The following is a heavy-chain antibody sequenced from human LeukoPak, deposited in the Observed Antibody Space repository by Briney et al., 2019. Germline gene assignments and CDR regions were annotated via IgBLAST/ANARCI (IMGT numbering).Heavy chain of an antibody. Sequence: SETLSLTCTVSGGSISSYYWSWIRQPPGKGLEWIGYIYYSGSISHNPSLKSRVTISVDTSKNQFSLKLSSVTAADTAVYYCARGPNMVRAWGQGTLVTVSS. J-gene: IGHJ4*02. CDR3: ARGPNMVRA. V-gene: IGHV4-59*12. CDR1: GGSISSYY. CDR2: IYYSGSI. D-gene: IGHD3-10*01.